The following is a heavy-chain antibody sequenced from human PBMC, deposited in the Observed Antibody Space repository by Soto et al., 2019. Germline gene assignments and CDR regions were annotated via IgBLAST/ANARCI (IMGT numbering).Heavy chain of an antibody. CDR2: IYWDDDK. CDR3: ANMWLIGNWFDP. J-gene: IGHJ5*02. D-gene: IGHD3-22*01. CDR1: GFSLTTSGVA. Sequence: QITLRESGPTLVKPTQTLTLTCTFSGFSLTTSGVAVGWIRQPPGKALEWLALIYWDDDKRYSPSLKSRLSITKDTSKKQVVLTMTNMHPMDTATYCCANMWLIGNWFDPWGQGTLVTVSS. V-gene: IGHV2-5*02.